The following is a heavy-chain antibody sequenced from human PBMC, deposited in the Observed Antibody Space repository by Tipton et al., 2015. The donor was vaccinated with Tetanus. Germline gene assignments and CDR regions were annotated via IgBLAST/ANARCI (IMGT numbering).Heavy chain of an antibody. V-gene: IGHV1-18*01. CDR2: ISAYNGNT. D-gene: IGHD6-19*01. Sequence: QLVQSGAEVKKPGSSVKVSCKASGGTFSSYAISWVRQAPGQGLEWMGWISAYNGNTNYAQKLQGRVTMTTDTSTSTAYMELRSLRSDDTAVYYCARDPSSGWSVYYFDYWGQGTLVTVSS. CDR1: GGTFSSYA. J-gene: IGHJ4*02. CDR3: ARDPSSGWSVYYFDY.